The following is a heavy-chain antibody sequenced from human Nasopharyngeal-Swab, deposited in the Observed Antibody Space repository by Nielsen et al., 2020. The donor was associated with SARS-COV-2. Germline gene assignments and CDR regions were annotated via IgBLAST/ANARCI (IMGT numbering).Heavy chain of an antibody. V-gene: IGHV3-21*01. Sequence: TLSLTCAVSRFTFSSYSMNWVRQAPGKGLEWVSSISSSSSYIYYADSVKGRFTISRDNAKNSLYLQMNSLRAEDTAVYYCARDHVLLDAFDIWGQGTMVTVSS. D-gene: IGHD3-10*01. CDR3: ARDHVLLDAFDI. CDR2: ISSSSSYI. J-gene: IGHJ3*02. CDR1: RFTFSSYS.